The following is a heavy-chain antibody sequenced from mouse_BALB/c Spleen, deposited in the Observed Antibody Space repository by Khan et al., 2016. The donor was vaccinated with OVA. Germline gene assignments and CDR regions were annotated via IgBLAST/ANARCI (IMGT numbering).Heavy chain of an antibody. CDR3: ARIYGSVFDY. D-gene: IGHD1-1*01. Sequence: VRLQQSGPELVKPGASVKISCKASGYSFTGYFMNWVMQSHGKSLEWIGRINPHIGETFYNQKFKGKATLTVDESSSTAHMELRSLASEDSAVYYGARIYGSVFDYWGQGTTLTVSS. CDR1: GYSFTGYF. J-gene: IGHJ2*01. CDR2: INPHIGET. V-gene: IGHV1-20*02.